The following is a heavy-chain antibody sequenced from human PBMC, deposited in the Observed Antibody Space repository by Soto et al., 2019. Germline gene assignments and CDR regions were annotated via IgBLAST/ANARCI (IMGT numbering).Heavy chain of an antibody. D-gene: IGHD2-8*02. V-gene: IGHV1-69*12. J-gene: IGHJ4*02. CDR2: IIPIFGTA. CDR3: ASAPSPTSPNPSGVDY. Sequence: QVQLVQSGAEVKKPGSSVKVSCKASGGTFSSYAISWVRQAPGQGLEWMGGIIPIFGTANYAQKFQGRVTITADESTSTAYTELSSLRSEDTAVYYCASAPSPTSPNPSGVDYWGQGVLVTDSS. CDR1: GGTFSSYA.